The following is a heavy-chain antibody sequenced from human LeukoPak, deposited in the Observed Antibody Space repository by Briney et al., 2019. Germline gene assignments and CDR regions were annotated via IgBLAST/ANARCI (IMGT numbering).Heavy chain of an antibody. CDR3: SKDRDVTMFGVVIIRARDY. CDR2: ISSSGGST. CDR1: GFTFSSFA. D-gene: IGHD3-3*01. Sequence: GGSLRVSCAASGFTFSSFAMSWVRQAPGKGLEWVSTISSSGGSTYYADSVKGRFTISRDNSKSTLYLQMNSLRAEDTAVYYCSKDRDVTMFGVVIIRARDYWGQGTLVTVSS. J-gene: IGHJ4*02. V-gene: IGHV3-23*01.